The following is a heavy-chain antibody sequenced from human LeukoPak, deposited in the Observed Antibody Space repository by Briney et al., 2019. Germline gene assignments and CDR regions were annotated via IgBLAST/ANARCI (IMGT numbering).Heavy chain of an antibody. Sequence: GSLSLSCAATGLTVSTNYMSWVRQAPGKGLEWVSVFYNGINTYYADSVKGRFTTSRDNSKNTLYLQMNSLRVEDTAVYFCATVGSGNTYGYGDYWGQGTLVTVSS. D-gene: IGHD5-18*01. CDR2: FYNGINT. CDR3: ATVGSGNTYGYGDY. J-gene: IGHJ4*02. V-gene: IGHV3-66*01. CDR1: GLTVSTNY.